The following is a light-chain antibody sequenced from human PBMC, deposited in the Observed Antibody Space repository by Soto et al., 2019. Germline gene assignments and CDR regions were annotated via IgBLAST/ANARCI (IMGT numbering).Light chain of an antibody. CDR3: VLFVGSGIWV. CDR1: SGSVSTNYY. V-gene: IGLV8-61*01. CDR2: STN. Sequence: QAVVTQEPSLAVSPGGTVTLTCGLSSGSVSTNYYPSWYQQTPGQAPRSLIYSTNSRSSGVPDRFSGSILGNKAALTITGAQADDEWDYYCVLFVGSGIWVFGGGTKVTVL. J-gene: IGLJ3*02.